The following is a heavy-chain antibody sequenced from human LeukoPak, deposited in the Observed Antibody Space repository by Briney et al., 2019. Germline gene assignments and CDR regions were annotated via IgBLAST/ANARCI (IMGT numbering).Heavy chain of an antibody. Sequence: SVKVSCKASGGTFSSYAISWVRQAPGRGLEWMGRIIPIFGIANYAQKFQGRVTITADKSTSTAYMELSSLRSEDTAVYYCARGQSGGYSYGSGYFDYWGQGTLVTVSS. D-gene: IGHD5-18*01. CDR2: IIPIFGIA. CDR1: GGTFSSYA. J-gene: IGHJ4*02. V-gene: IGHV1-69*04. CDR3: ARGQSGGYSYGSGYFDY.